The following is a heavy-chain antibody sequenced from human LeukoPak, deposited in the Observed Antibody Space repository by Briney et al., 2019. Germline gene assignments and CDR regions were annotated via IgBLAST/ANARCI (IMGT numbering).Heavy chain of an antibody. V-gene: IGHV1-2*06. Sequence: ASVKVSCKASGYTFTGYYMHWVRQAPGQGLEWMGRINPNSGGTNYAQKFQGRVTMTRDTSISTAYMELSRLRSDDTAVYYCARAKIVVVTAAPVDYWGQGTLVTVPS. CDR3: ARAKIVVVTAAPVDY. J-gene: IGHJ4*02. CDR1: GYTFTGYY. CDR2: INPNSGGT. D-gene: IGHD2-21*02.